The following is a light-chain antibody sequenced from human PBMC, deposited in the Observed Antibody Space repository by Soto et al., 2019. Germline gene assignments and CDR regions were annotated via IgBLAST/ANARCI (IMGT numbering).Light chain of an antibody. CDR1: SSDVGAYNY. Sequence: QSVLTQPASVSGSPGQSITISCTGTSSDVGAYNYVSWYQHHPGKAPKLMIYDVSNRPSGVSNRFSGSKSCNTASLTISGLQAEDEADYYFNSFTTSSTLVFGGGTKLTVL. CDR2: DVS. J-gene: IGLJ2*01. CDR3: NSFTTSSTLV. V-gene: IGLV2-14*03.